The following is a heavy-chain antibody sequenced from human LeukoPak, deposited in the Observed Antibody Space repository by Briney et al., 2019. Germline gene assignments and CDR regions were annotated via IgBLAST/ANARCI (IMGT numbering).Heavy chain of an antibody. J-gene: IGHJ5*02. Sequence: ASVKVSCKASGYTFTGYYMHWVRQAPGQGLEWMGRINPNSGGTNYAQKFQGRVTITADESTSTAYMELSSLRSEDTAVYYCARVGGYCSSTGCYVVGVNWFDPWGQGTLVTVSS. D-gene: IGHD2-2*01. CDR2: INPNSGGT. CDR1: GYTFTGYY. CDR3: ARVGGYCSSTGCYVVGVNWFDP. V-gene: IGHV1-2*06.